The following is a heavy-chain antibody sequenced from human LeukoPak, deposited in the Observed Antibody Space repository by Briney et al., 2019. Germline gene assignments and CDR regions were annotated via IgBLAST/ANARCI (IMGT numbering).Heavy chain of an antibody. J-gene: IGHJ3*02. CDR2: IKHDGSEK. D-gene: IGHD2-8*02. Sequence: PGGSLRLSCAASGFIFSTYWMSWVRQAPGKGLEWVANIKHDGSEKYFVDSVKGRFTISRDNAKNSVFLQMNSLRAEDTAVYYCARSCTGGGCYSVNDAFDIWGQGTLVTVSS. CDR3: ARSCTGGGCYSVNDAFDI. CDR1: GFIFSTYW. V-gene: IGHV3-7*03.